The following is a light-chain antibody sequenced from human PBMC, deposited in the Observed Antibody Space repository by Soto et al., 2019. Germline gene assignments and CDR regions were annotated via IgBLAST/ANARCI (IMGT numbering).Light chain of an antibody. CDR3: QKYNSAPWT. CDR2: AAS. J-gene: IGKJ1*01. Sequence: DIQMTQSPSSLSASVGDRVTITCRASQGISNYLAWYQQKPGKVPKLLIYAASTLQSGVASRFSGSGSGTDFTLTISSPQPEDVATYYCQKYNSAPWTFGQGTKVEIK. V-gene: IGKV1-27*01. CDR1: QGISNY.